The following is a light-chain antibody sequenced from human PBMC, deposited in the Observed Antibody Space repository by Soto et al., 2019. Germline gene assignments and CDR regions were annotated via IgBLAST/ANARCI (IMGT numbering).Light chain of an antibody. Sequence: EIVLTQSPGTLSLSPGERATLSCRASQSVSSTYLAWYQQKPGQAPSLLIYGASRRATGIPDRFSGSGSGTDFTLTISRLQPEECAVYCCQQYERSPTTFGGGTKVEIK. CDR2: GAS. CDR3: QQYERSPTT. V-gene: IGKV3-20*01. CDR1: QSVSSTY. J-gene: IGKJ4*01.